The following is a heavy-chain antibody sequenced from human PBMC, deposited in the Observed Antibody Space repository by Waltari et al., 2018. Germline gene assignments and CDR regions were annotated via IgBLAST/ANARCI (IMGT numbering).Heavy chain of an antibody. CDR1: GYTFTGYY. V-gene: IGHV1-2*06. J-gene: IGHJ3*02. CDR3: ARRRIDRMEGKAFDI. D-gene: IGHD3-22*01. Sequence: QVQLVQSGAEVKKPGASVKVSCKASGYTFTGYYMHWVRQAPGQGLEWMGRINPNSGGTNYAQKFQGRVTMTRDTSISTAYMELSRLRSDDTAVYYCARRRIDRMEGKAFDIWGQGTMVTVSS. CDR2: INPNSGGT.